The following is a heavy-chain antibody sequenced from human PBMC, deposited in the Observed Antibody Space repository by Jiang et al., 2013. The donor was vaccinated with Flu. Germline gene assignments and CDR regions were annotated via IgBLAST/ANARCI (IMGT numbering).Heavy chain of an antibody. V-gene: IGHV1-2*02. CDR3: ARGHSSGWYPFDY. Sequence: ASGYTFTGYYMHWVRQAPGQGLEWMGWINPNSGGTNYAQKFQGRVTMTRDTSISTAYMELSRLRSDDTAVYYCARGHSSGWYPFDYWGQGTLVTVSS. D-gene: IGHD6-19*01. CDR1: GYTFTGYY. J-gene: IGHJ4*02. CDR2: INPNSGGT.